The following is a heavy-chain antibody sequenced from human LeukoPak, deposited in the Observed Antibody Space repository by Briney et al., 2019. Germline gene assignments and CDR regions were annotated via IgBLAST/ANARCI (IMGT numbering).Heavy chain of an antibody. CDR2: IYYSGST. J-gene: IGHJ6*03. CDR3: TRVRSPVYGEYYYYYMDV. CDR1: GGSISSSSYY. V-gene: IGHV4-39*07. Sequence: SETLSLTCTVSGGSISSSSYYWGWIRQPPGKGLEWIGSIYYSGSTYYNPSLKSRVTISVDTSKNQFSLKLSSVTAADTAVYYCTRVRSPVYGEYYYYYMDVWGKGTTVTVSS. D-gene: IGHD4-17*01.